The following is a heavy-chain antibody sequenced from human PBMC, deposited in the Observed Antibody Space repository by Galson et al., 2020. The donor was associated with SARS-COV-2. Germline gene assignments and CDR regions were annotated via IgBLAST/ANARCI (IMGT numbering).Heavy chain of an antibody. D-gene: IGHD3-16*02. CDR2: IRYDGSNK. Sequence: GGSLRLSCAASGFTFSSYGTHWVRQAPGKGLEWVAFIRYDGSNKYYADSVKGRFTISRDNSKNTLYLQMNSLRAEDTAVYYCATSIMITFGGVIADGLDAFDIWGQGTMVTVSS. J-gene: IGHJ3*02. CDR1: GFTFSSYG. V-gene: IGHV3-30*02. CDR3: ATSIMITFGGVIADGLDAFDI.